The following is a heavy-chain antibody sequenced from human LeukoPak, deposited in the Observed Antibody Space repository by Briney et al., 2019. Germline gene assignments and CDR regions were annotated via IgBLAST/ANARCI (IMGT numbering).Heavy chain of an antibody. D-gene: IGHD6-13*01. Sequence: ASVKVSCKASGYTFTGYYMHWVRQAPGQGLEWMGWINPNSGGTNYAQKFQGRVTMTRDTSISTAYMELSRLRSDDTAVYYCARDMYSSSWYARYYYYYMDVWGKGTTVTVSS. CDR3: ARDMYSSSWYARYYYYYMDV. CDR2: INPNSGGT. V-gene: IGHV1-2*02. J-gene: IGHJ6*03. CDR1: GYTFTGYY.